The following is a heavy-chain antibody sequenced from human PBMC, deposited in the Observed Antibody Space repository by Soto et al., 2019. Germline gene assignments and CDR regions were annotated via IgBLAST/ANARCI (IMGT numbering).Heavy chain of an antibody. CDR1: GYTFTSYG. Sequence: QVQLVQSGAEVKKPGASVKVSCKASGYTFTSYGISWVRQAPGQGLEWMGWISAYNGNTNYAQKLQGRVTMTPDTSTTPAYMELRNLRSDDTAVYYCARVIAAAADFDYWGQGTLVTVSS. J-gene: IGHJ4*02. CDR2: ISAYNGNT. D-gene: IGHD6-13*01. CDR3: ARVIAAAADFDY. V-gene: IGHV1-18*01.